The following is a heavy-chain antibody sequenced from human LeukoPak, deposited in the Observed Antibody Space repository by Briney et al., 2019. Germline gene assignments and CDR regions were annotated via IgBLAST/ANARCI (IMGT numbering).Heavy chain of an antibody. D-gene: IGHD5-12*01. CDR1: GFTFSSYA. Sequence: GGSLRLSCSASGFTFSSYAMHWVRQAPGKGLEYVSAISSNGGSTYYADSVKGRFTISRDDSKTIAYLQMNSLKTEDTAVYYCTSGGGYDYLFDYWGQGTLVTVSS. V-gene: IGHV3-64*04. CDR3: TSGGGYDYLFDY. CDR2: ISSNGGST. J-gene: IGHJ4*02.